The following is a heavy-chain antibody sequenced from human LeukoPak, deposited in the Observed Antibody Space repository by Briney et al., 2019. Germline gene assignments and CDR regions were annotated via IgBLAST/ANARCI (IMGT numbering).Heavy chain of an antibody. Sequence: SQTPSLTCAISGDSVSSNSAAWNWIRQPPSRGLEWLGRAYYRSKWYNDYAVSVKSRITINPDTSKNQFSLLLNSVTPEDTAVYYCARGYLNGGFDSWGQGTLVTVSS. CDR1: GDSVSSNSAA. CDR2: AYYRSKWYN. CDR3: ARGYLNGGFDS. D-gene: IGHD1-1*01. V-gene: IGHV6-1*01. J-gene: IGHJ4*02.